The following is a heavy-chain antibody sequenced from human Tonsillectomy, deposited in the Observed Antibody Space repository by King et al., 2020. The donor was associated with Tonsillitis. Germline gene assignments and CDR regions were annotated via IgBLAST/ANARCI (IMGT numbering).Heavy chain of an antibody. CDR2: IYHTGST. J-gene: IGHJ4*02. Sequence: QLQESGPGLVKPSGTLSLTCAVFGVSISNSNWWSWGRQPPGTGLEWIGDIYHTGSTNYNPSLKSRVTISVDKSKSQFSLKLSSVTAADTAVYYCARDLSSFDYWGQGILVTVSS. V-gene: IGHV4-4*02. CDR3: ARDLSSFDY. CDR1: GVSISNSNW.